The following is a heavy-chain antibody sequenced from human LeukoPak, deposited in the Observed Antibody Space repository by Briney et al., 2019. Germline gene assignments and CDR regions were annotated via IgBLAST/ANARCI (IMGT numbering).Heavy chain of an antibody. J-gene: IGHJ4*02. CDR3: AKDSTRIAVAGYFDY. V-gene: IGHV3-30*04. CDR1: GFTFSRYG. D-gene: IGHD6-19*01. Sequence: GGSLRLSCAASGFTFSRYGMHWVRQAPGKGLEWVTAISYDGSNKYYADSVKGRFTISRDNSKNTLYLQMNSLRAEDTAVYYCAKDSTRIAVAGYFDYWGQGTLVTVSS. CDR2: ISYDGSNK.